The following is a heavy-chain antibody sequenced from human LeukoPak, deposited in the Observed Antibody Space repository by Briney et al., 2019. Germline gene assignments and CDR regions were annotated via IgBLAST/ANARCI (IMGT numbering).Heavy chain of an antibody. J-gene: IGHJ4*02. CDR1: GFTFSSYS. CDR3: ARYSYGPFDY. CDR2: ISSSSSTI. D-gene: IGHD5-18*01. V-gene: IGHV3-48*01. Sequence: GSLRLSCAASGFTFSSYSMNWVRQAPGKGLEWVSYISSSSSTIYYADSVKGRFTISRDNAKNSLYLQMNSLRAEDTAVYYCARYSYGPFDYWGQGTLVTVTS.